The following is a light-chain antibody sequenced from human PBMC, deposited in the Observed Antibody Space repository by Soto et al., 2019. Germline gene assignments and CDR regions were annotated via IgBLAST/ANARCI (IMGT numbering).Light chain of an antibody. CDR2: GAS. CDR3: QQCVSWPPLT. CDR1: HSVNTN. J-gene: IGKJ4*01. Sequence: EIVMTQSPATLSVSPGDRATISCRASHSVNTNLAWYQQKPCQSPRLLIYGASLRATGIPARFSGSGAGTEFTLTISSLQSEDSAIYYCQQCVSWPPLTFGGGTKVEI. V-gene: IGKV3-15*01.